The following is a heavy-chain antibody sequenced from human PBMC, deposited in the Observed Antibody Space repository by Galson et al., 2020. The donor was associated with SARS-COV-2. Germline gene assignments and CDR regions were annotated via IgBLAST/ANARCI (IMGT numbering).Heavy chain of an antibody. V-gene: IGHV3-23*01. CDR3: AKDPFYDFWSGYYYDY. CDR2: ISGSGGST. D-gene: IGHD3-3*01. CDR1: GFTFSSYA. J-gene: IGHJ4*02. Sequence: GGSLRLSCAASGFTFSSYAMSWVRQAPGKGLEWVSAISGSGGSTYYADSVKGRFTISRDNSKNTLYLQMNSLRAEDTAVYYCAKDPFYDFWSGYYYDYWGQGTLVTVSS.